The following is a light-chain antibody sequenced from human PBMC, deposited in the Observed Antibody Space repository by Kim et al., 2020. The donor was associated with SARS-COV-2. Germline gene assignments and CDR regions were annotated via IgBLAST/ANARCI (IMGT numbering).Light chain of an antibody. J-gene: IGKJ2*01. CDR3: QQYNNWPMYT. CDR2: CAS. Sequence: VSPGDRDPLACGASQSVSSHLTWYQQKPGQAPRLLIYCASTRATGIPAMFSGSGSGTEFTLTISSLQSEDFAVYYCQQYNNWPMYTFGQGTKLEI. CDR1: QSVSSH. V-gene: IGKV3-15*01.